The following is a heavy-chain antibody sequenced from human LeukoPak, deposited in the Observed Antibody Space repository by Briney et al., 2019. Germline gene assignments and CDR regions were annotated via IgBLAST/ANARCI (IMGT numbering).Heavy chain of an antibody. CDR2: IIPIFGTA. CDR1: GGTFSSYA. D-gene: IGHD3-3*01. V-gene: IGHV1-69*05. Sequence: ASVKVSCKASGGTFSSYAISWVRQAPGQGLEWMGGIIPIFGTANYAQKFQDRVTITTDESTSTAYMELSSLRSEDTAVYYCARAGISRDLIYMDVRGKGTTVTVSS. J-gene: IGHJ6*03. CDR3: ARAGISRDLIYMDV.